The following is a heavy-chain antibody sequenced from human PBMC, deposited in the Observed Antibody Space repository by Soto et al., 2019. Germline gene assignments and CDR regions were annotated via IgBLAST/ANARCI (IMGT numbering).Heavy chain of an antibody. Sequence: PGGSLRLSCAASGFTFSDYYMSWIRQAPGKGLEWVSYISSSGSTIYYADSVKGRFTISRDNAKNSLYLQMNSLRAEDTAVYYCARFYSNYVDYFDYWGQGTLVTVSS. CDR3: ARFYSNYVDYFDY. CDR2: ISSSGSTI. D-gene: IGHD4-4*01. V-gene: IGHV3-11*01. CDR1: GFTFSDYY. J-gene: IGHJ4*02.